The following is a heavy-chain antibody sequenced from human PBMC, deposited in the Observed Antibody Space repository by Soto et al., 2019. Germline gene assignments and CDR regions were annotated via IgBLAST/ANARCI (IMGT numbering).Heavy chain of an antibody. CDR1: GYTFTSYA. J-gene: IGHJ4*02. CDR3: ARVSGWYFLDY. Sequence: QVQLVQSGAEEKKPGASVKVSCKASGYTFTSYAMHWVRQAPGQRLEWMGWINAGNGNTKHSQKFQGRVTITRDTSASTVYMELSSLRSEDTAVYYCARVSGWYFLDYWGQGTLVTVSS. D-gene: IGHD6-19*01. CDR2: INAGNGNT. V-gene: IGHV1-3*05.